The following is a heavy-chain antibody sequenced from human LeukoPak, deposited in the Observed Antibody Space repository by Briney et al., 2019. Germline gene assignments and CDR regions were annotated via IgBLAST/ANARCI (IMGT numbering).Heavy chain of an antibody. J-gene: IGHJ6*02. Sequence: GRSLRLSCAASGFTFDDYAMHWVRQAPGKGLEWVSGISWNSGSIGYADSVKGRFTISRDNAKDSLYLQMNSLRAEDTALYYCAKDVVAYYGMDVWGQGTTVTVSS. CDR3: AKDVVAYYGMDV. CDR1: GFTFDDYA. CDR2: ISWNSGSI. V-gene: IGHV3-9*01. D-gene: IGHD2-15*01.